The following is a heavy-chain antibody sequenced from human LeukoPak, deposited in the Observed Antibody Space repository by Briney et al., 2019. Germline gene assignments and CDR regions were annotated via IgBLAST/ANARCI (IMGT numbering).Heavy chain of an antibody. D-gene: IGHD1-14*01. CDR1: GDTFNNYI. CDR3: ERLDRHHFYMDV. CDR2: VMPLFNTP. Sequence: SVKVCCKASGDTFNNYIITWVRQAPGQGLEWMGGVMPLFNTPNYAQKFQCRITIITDASTHTSYMELRSLRSEDTAVYSCERLDRHHFYMDVWGKGTTLTVSS. V-gene: IGHV1-69*05. J-gene: IGHJ6*03.